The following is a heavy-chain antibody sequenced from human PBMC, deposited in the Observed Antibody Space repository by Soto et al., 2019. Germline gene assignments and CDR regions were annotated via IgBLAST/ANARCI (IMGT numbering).Heavy chain of an antibody. Sequence: QVQLVESGGGVVQPGRSLRLSCAASGFTFSNFGMHWVRQAPGKGLEWVAAISADGSDKYFSGSVKGRFTISRDNSKNTLVLQMNSLRVEDTAVYYCVKGSDVARQELDYWCQGNLVTVSS. CDR2: ISADGSDK. J-gene: IGHJ4*02. CDR3: VKGSDVARQELDY. CDR1: GFTFSNFG. V-gene: IGHV3-30*18. D-gene: IGHD3-3*01.